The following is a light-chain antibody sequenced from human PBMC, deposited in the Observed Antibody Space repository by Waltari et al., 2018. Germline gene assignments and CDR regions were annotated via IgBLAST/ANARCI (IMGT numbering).Light chain of an antibody. J-gene: IGLJ1*01. V-gene: IGLV2-8*01. CDR3: SSYAGSRYV. CDR1: SSDVGNYNY. CDR2: DVN. Sequence: QSALTQPPSASGSLGQSVTISCTGTSSDVGNYNYVSWYQQHPGRAPKLIIYDVNRRPSGVPDRFSGSKSGNTASLAVSGLQPEDEADYYCSSYAGSRYVFGTGTTVTVL.